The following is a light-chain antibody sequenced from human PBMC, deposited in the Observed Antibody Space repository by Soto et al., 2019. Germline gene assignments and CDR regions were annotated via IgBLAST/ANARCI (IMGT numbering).Light chain of an antibody. CDR2: DVS. Sequence: QSVLTQPASVSGSPGQSITISCTGTSSDVGGYNYVSWYQQHPDKAPKLMIYDVSNRPSGVSNRFSGSKSGNTASLTISGLQAEDEADYYCSSYTSSSTPYVFGTGTKVNVL. V-gene: IGLV2-14*01. CDR3: SSYTSSSTPYV. CDR1: SSDVGGYNY. J-gene: IGLJ1*01.